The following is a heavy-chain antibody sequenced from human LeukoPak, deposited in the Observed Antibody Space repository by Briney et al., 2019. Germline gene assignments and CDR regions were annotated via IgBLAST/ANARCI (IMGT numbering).Heavy chain of an antibody. D-gene: IGHD4-17*01. V-gene: IGHV3-48*04. J-gene: IGHJ4*02. CDR1: GFTFRTYR. CDR3: ARGGTTIDY. Sequence: GGSLRLSCAASGFTFRTYRMYWVRQAPGKGLEWLSYISSSVVTIYYADSVKGRFTISRDDAKNSLYLQMNSLRAEDTAVYYCARGGTTIDYWGQGTLVTVSS. CDR2: ISSSVVTI.